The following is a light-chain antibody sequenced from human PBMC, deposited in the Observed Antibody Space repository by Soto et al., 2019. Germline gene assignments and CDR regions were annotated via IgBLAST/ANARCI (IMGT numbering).Light chain of an antibody. V-gene: IGLV2-23*01. CDR3: CSYASGGTYV. CDR1: SSDIGSYNL. Sequence: QPALTQPASVSGSPGQSITISCTGTSSDIGSYNLVSWYQQHPGKAPKLMIYEGSKRPAGVSDRLSGSRSGNTASLTISGLQAEDEADYYCCSYASGGTYVFGTGTKVTVL. J-gene: IGLJ1*01. CDR2: EGS.